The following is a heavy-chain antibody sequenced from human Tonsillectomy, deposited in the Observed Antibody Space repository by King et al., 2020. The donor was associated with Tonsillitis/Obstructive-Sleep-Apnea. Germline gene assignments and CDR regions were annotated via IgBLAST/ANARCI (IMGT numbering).Heavy chain of an antibody. J-gene: IGHJ6*02. CDR1: GGSLSSFY. CDR2: FYTSGST. CDR3: AGPTEEYGYYGMDV. Sequence: PLPASAPGLVTPSEPLSLTCPVSGGSLSSFYWSWIRQPAGKGLEWIGRFYTSGSTNYNPSLKSRVPVSVDTSKNHFSLKLSSVTAADTAGDYGAGPTEEYGYYGMDVGGQGTTGTV. V-gene: IGHV4-4*07. D-gene: IGHD2-2*01.